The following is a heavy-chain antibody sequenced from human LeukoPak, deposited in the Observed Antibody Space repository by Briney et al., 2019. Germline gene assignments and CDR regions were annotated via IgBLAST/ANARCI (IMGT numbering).Heavy chain of an antibody. CDR2: IKSKAQSYTT. Sequence: PGGSLRLSCAASGFSFSDHCMDWVRQAPGKGLEWVGRIKSKAQSYTTDYAASVKGRFTISRDDAKNSPYLQMNSLKTEDTAVYYCARDGHTSLDYWGQGTLVTVSS. D-gene: IGHD3-16*02. V-gene: IGHV3-72*01. CDR3: ARDGHTSLDY. CDR1: GFSFSDHC. J-gene: IGHJ4*02.